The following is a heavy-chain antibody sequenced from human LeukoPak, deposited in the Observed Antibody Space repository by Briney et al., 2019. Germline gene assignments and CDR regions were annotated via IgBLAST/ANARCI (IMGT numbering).Heavy chain of an antibody. CDR2: INQDGSEK. V-gene: IGHV3-7*01. J-gene: IGHJ4*02. CDR1: EFPLSGYW. CDR3: ARDGFVGAADY. Sequence: GGSLRLSCAASEFPLSGYWLNWVRQAPGKGPEWVANINQDGSEKQYVDSVKGRFTISRDNAKNSLFLQMNSLRVEDTAVFYCARDGFVGAADYWGQGTLVTVSS. D-gene: IGHD6-13*01.